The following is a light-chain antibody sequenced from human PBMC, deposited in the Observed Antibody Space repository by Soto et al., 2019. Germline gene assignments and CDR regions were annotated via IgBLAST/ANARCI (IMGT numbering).Light chain of an antibody. CDR3: QQYNQWPLT. CDR2: GAS. J-gene: IGKJ4*01. V-gene: IGKV3-15*01. CDR1: QSVNSY. Sequence: ETVMTQSPATLSLSPGERATLSCRAGQSVNSYLAWYQQKPGQAPRLLIRGASARATGIPARFSGSGSGTEFTLTISSLQSEDFADYYCQQYNQWPLTFGGGTKVDIK.